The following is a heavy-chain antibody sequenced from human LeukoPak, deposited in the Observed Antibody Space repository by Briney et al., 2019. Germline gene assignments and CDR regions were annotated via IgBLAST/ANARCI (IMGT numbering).Heavy chain of an antibody. CDR2: INPNSGGT. J-gene: IGHJ6*02. Sequence: ASVKVSCKASGYTFTGYYMHWVRQAPGQGLEWMGRINPNSGGTNYAQKFQGRVTMTRDTSISTAYMELRSLRSDDTAVYYCATGAYYDSSGPIAYYYYGMDVWGQGTTVTVSS. CDR3: ATGAYYDSSGPIAYYYYGMDV. D-gene: IGHD3-22*01. CDR1: GYTFTGYY. V-gene: IGHV1-2*06.